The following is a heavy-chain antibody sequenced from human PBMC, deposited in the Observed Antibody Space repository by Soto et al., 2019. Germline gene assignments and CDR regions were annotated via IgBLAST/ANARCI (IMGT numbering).Heavy chain of an antibody. J-gene: IGHJ6*02. Sequence: QVQLVESGGGVVQPGRSLRLSCAASGFTFSSYGMHWVRQAPGKGLEWVAVIWYDGSNKYYADSVKGRFTISRDNSKNTLYLQMNSLRAEDTAVYYCARDPGYYYYGMDVWGQGTTVTVSS. CDR2: IWYDGSNK. CDR1: GFTFSSYG. V-gene: IGHV3-33*01. CDR3: ARDPGYYYYGMDV. D-gene: IGHD3-10*01.